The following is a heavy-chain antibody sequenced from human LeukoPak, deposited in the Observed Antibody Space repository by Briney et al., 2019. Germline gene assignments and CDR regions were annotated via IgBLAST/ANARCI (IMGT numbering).Heavy chain of an antibody. CDR3: AREADSGYYRTVDY. J-gene: IGHJ4*02. D-gene: IGHD2-15*01. CDR1: GFTLSRFA. V-gene: IGHV3-30-3*01. CDR2: MSDDGSEK. Sequence: GGSLTLSCTASGFTLSRFAMHWVRQAPGKGLEWLGHMSDDGSEKHYVDSVRGRFTISRDPSKNTLYLEMTSVRTEDTAVYYCAREADSGYYRTVDYWGQGTMVTVS.